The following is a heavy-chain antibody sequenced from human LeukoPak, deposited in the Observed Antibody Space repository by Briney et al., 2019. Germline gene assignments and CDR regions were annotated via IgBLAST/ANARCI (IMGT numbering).Heavy chain of an antibody. CDR2: TFYRSKWYT. CDR3: AGRACRGGNCFYSS. Sequence: KHSQTLSLTCAISGDSVSSSTATWNWIRQSPSRGLEWLGCTFYRSKWYTHYADSVESRITINPDTSKNHFSLQLSSVTPEDTAVYYCAGRACRGGNCFYSSWGQGALVTVSS. CDR1: GDSVSSSTAT. D-gene: IGHD2-15*01. J-gene: IGHJ5*02. V-gene: IGHV6-1*01.